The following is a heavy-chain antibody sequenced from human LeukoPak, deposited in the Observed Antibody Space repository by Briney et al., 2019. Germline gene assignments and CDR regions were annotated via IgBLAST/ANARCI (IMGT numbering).Heavy chain of an antibody. J-gene: IGHJ4*02. Sequence: GGSLRLSCAASGFKFGDYFMSWIRQSPERGLQWVAFISTSSANIRYADFVEGRFTISRDNAKNSLYLQMHSLRTEDTAVYYCATSRVFDYWGQGDLVTVSS. CDR3: ATSRVFDY. CDR2: ISTSSANI. V-gene: IGHV3-11*04. CDR1: GFKFGDYF.